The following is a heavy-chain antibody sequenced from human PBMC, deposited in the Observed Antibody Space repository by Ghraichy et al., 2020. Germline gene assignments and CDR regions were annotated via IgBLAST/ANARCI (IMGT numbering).Heavy chain of an antibody. J-gene: IGHJ4*02. Sequence: SETLSLTCTVSGGSISSGGYYWSWIRQHPGKGLEWIGYIYYSGSTYYNPSLKSRVTISVDTSKNQFSLKLSSVTAADTAVYYCARVSDVIRFLEWEKTNYFDYWGQGTLVTVSS. CDR2: IYYSGST. D-gene: IGHD3-3*01. CDR1: GGSISSGGYY. CDR3: ARVSDVIRFLEWEKTNYFDY. V-gene: IGHV4-31*03.